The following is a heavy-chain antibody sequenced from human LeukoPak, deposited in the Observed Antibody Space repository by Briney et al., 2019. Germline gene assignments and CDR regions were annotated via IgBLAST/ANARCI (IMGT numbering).Heavy chain of an antibody. CDR2: ISGSGGST. Sequence: PGGSLRLSCAASGFTFSSYGMSWVRQGPGKGLEWVSAISGSGGSTYYADSVKGRFTISRDNSKNTLYLQMNSLRAEDTAVYYCAKGPLNYYDSSGYYGYFDYWGQGTRVTVSS. CDR1: GFTFSSYG. CDR3: AKGPLNYYDSSGYYGYFDY. V-gene: IGHV3-23*01. J-gene: IGHJ4*02. D-gene: IGHD3-22*01.